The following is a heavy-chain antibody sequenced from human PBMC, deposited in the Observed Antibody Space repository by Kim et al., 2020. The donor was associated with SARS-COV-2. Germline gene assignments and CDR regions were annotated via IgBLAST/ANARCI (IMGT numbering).Heavy chain of an antibody. V-gene: IGHV4-59*01. D-gene: IGHD6-19*01. Sequence: PSLKSRATLSVDTAKNQFSLKLRSLTAADTAVYYCAREVTYFGAGTSLFDFWGQGTLVTVSS. CDR3: AREVTYFGAGTSLFDF. J-gene: IGHJ4*02.